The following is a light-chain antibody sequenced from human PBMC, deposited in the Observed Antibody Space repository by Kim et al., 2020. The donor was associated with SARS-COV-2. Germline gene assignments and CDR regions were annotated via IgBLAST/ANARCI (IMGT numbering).Light chain of an antibody. V-gene: IGKV3-20*01. CDR3: HQYSSSTRT. CDR2: GAS. Sequence: LSPGERATLACRASQSIGSNYLAWYHQIPGQAPRLLISGASTRATGIPDRFIGSGSGTDFTLTISRLEPEDFGVYYCHQYSSSTRTFGQGTKLEI. J-gene: IGKJ2*01. CDR1: QSIGSNY.